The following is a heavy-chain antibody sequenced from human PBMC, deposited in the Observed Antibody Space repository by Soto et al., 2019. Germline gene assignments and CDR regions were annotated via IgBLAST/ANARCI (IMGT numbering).Heavy chain of an antibody. CDR3: ARAGIAVAGTVWPHV. CDR1: GGTFSSYA. V-gene: IGHV1-69*01. CDR2: IIPIFGTA. Sequence: QVQLVQSGAEVKKPGSSVKVSCKASGGTFSSYAISWVQQAPGQGLEWMGGIIPIFGTANYAQKFQGRVTITADESTSTAYMELSSLRSEDTAVYYCARAGIAVAGTVWPHVWGQGTLVTVSS. D-gene: IGHD6-19*01. J-gene: IGHJ4*02.